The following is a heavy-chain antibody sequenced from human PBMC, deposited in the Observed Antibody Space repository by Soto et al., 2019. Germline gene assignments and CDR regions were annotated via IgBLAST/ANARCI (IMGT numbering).Heavy chain of an antibody. Sequence: QVQLVQSGAEVKKPGSSVKVSCKASGGTFSSYTISWVRQAPGQGLEWMGGIIPIFGTANYAQKFQGRVTITADESTSTADMELSSLRSEDTAVYYCARTREDCSSTSCYWTGWFDPWGQGTLVTVSS. CDR2: IIPIFGTA. CDR1: GGTFSSYT. V-gene: IGHV1-69*01. D-gene: IGHD2-2*01. J-gene: IGHJ5*02. CDR3: ARTREDCSSTSCYWTGWFDP.